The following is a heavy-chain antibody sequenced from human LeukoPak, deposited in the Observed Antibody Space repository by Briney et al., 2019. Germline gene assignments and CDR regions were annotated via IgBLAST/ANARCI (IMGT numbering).Heavy chain of an antibody. CDR2: ISFSTSTE. Sequence: GGSLRLSWAASGFTFSDYGMTWVRQAPGKGLEWVSYISFSTSTEYYTDSVKGRFTVSRDNAKNSLYLQMNSLRDEDTAIFYCARENSYGAPLDHWGQGSLVTVSS. D-gene: IGHD5-18*01. CDR3: ARENSYGAPLDH. J-gene: IGHJ4*02. CDR1: GFTFSDYG. V-gene: IGHV3-48*02.